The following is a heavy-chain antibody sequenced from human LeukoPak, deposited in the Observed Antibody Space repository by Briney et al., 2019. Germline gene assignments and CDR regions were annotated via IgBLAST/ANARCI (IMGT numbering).Heavy chain of an antibody. Sequence: SETLSLTCAVYGGPFSGYYWSWIRQPPGKGLEWIGEINHSGSTNYNPSLKSRVTISVDTSKNQFSLKLSSVTAADTAVYYCASPAGCSGGSCYSYWGQGTLVTVSS. CDR2: INHSGST. CDR3: ASPAGCSGGSCYSY. CDR1: GGPFSGYY. D-gene: IGHD2-15*01. V-gene: IGHV4-34*01. J-gene: IGHJ4*02.